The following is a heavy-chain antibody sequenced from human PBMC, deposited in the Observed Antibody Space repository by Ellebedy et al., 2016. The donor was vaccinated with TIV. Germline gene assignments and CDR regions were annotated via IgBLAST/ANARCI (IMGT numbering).Heavy chain of an antibody. J-gene: IGHJ4*02. D-gene: IGHD2-2*01. V-gene: IGHV3-53*01. CDR2: IYSGGST. Sequence: GESLKISCAASGFTVSSNYMSWVRQAPGKGLEWVSVIYSGGSTYYADSVKGRFTISRDNSKNTLYPQMNSLRAEDTAVYYCARGRGYAHQGLNFDYWGQGTLVTVSS. CDR3: ARGRGYAHQGLNFDY. CDR1: GFTVSSNY.